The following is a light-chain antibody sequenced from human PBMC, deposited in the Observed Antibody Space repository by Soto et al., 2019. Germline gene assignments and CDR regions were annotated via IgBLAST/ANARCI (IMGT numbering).Light chain of an antibody. CDR1: SSDFGGYNY. CDR3: SSYTGRSTRV. V-gene: IGLV2-14*01. J-gene: IGLJ1*01. CDR2: GVS. Sequence: QSALTQPASVSGSPGQSITISCTGTSSDFGGYNYVSWYQHHPGKAPKLIIYGVSDRPSGVSNRFSGSKSGNTASLTISGLQAEDEADYYCSSYTGRSTRVFGTGIKLTVL.